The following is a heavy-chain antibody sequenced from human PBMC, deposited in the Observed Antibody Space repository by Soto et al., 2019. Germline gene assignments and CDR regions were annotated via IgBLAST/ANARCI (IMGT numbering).Heavy chain of an antibody. CDR2: ISGSGSNT. D-gene: IGHD2-15*01. J-gene: IGHJ6*02. V-gene: IGHV3-23*01. CDR1: GFTFSSYA. Sequence: GGSLRLSCAASGFTFSSYAINWVRQAPGKGLEWVSGISGSGSNTHCADSVKGRFTISRDNSKNTLYLQMNSLRAEDTAVYYCAKANCGTSCYYAMDVWGQGTTVTVSS. CDR3: AKANCGTSCYYAMDV.